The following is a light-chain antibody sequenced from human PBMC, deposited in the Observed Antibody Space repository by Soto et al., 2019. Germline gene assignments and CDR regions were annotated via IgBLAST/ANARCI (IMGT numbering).Light chain of an antibody. CDR2: GAS. J-gene: IGKJ3*01. CDR3: LHRNNWPPRFT. Sequence: DIVLTQSPATLSLFPGERPPLPCGASKRIGTSLAWYQQKPGQAPRLLIFGASNRAAGIPARFSGSGSETDFALTISGLEPEDFAVYYCLHRNNWPPRFTFGPGTAVEVK. V-gene: IGKV3-11*01. CDR1: KRIGTS.